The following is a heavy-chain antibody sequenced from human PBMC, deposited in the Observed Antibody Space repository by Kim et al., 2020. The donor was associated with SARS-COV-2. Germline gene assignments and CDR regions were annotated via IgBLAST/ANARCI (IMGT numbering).Heavy chain of an antibody. CDR3: ARGRKQWLTYYYYYGMDV. Sequence: GGSLRLSCAASGFTFGGYDMNWVRQAPGKGLEWVSCINRSGGTIGYADSVKGRFTISRDNAKNSLYLQMNSLRAEDTALYYCARGRKQWLTYYYYYGMDVWGQGTTVTVSS. V-gene: IGHV3-20*04. J-gene: IGHJ6*02. D-gene: IGHD6-19*01. CDR1: GFTFGGYD. CDR2: INRSGGTI.